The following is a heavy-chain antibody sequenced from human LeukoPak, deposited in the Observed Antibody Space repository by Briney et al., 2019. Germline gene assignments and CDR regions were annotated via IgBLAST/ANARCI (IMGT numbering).Heavy chain of an antibody. CDR2: IYYSGST. Sequence: SETLSLTCTVSGGSISSYYWSWIRQPPGKGLEWIGYIYYSGSTNYDPSLKSRVTISVDTSKNQFSLKLSSVTAADTAVYYCARGYSYGYSKYWYFDLWGRGTLVTVSS. D-gene: IGHD5-18*01. CDR1: GGSISSYY. CDR3: ARGYSYGYSKYWYFDL. V-gene: IGHV4-59*01. J-gene: IGHJ2*01.